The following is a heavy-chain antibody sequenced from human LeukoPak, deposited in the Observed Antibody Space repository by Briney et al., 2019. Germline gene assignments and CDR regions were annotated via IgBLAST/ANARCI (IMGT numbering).Heavy chain of an antibody. J-gene: IGHJ6*03. CDR1: GFTFSSYW. Sequence: GGSLRLSCAASGFTFSSYWMSWVPQAPGKGLEWVANIKQDGSEKYYVDSVKGRFTISRDNAKNSLYLQMNSLRAEDTAVYYCARGSNYYYYYMDVWGKGTTVTVSS. CDR3: ARGSNYYYYYMDV. D-gene: IGHD4-11*01. V-gene: IGHV3-7*01. CDR2: IKQDGSEK.